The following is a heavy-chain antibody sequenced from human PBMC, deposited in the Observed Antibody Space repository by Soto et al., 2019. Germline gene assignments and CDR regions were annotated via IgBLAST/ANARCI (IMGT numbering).Heavy chain of an antibody. CDR1: GFSLSTSGMC. Sequence: ESGPTLVNPTQTLTLTCTFSGFSLSTSGMCVSWIRQPPGKALEWLARIDWDDDKYYSTSLKTRLTISKDTSKNQVVLTMTNMDPVDTATYYCARLSAAAANQDYFDYWGQGTLVTVSS. D-gene: IGHD6-13*01. CDR3: ARLSAAAANQDYFDY. CDR2: IDWDDDK. J-gene: IGHJ4*02. V-gene: IGHV2-70*11.